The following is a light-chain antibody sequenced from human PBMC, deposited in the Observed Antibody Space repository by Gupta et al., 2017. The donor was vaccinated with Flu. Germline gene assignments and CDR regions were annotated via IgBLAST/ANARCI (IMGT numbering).Light chain of an antibody. J-gene: IGLJ2*01. V-gene: IGLV2-14*03. CDR1: SSDVGGYDY. CDR3: DSYSSSSTLIV. CDR2: DVS. Sequence: QSALTQPASVSGSPGQSITIYCTGTSSDVGGYDYVSWYQQHPGKAPKLMIYDVSNRPSGVPNRFSGSKSGNTASLTISGLQAEDEADYYCDSYSSSSTLIVFGGGTKLTVL.